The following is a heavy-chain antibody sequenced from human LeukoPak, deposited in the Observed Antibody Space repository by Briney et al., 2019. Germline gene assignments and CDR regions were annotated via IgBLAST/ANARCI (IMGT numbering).Heavy chain of an antibody. D-gene: IGHD6-19*01. CDR1: GASY. J-gene: IGHJ4*02. CDR2: IYHSGST. CDR3: ARGDHSNGWFYSFDY. Sequence: SETLPLTCTVSGASYWGWIRQPPGKGLEWIGTIYHSGSTYYNPSLRGRVTISVDTSKNQFSLKLSSVTAADTAVYYCARGDHSNGWFYSFDYWGQGTLVTVSS. V-gene: IGHV4-38-2*02.